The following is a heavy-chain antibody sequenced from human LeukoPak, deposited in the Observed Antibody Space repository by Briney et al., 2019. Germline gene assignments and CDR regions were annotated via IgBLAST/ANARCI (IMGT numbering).Heavy chain of an antibody. CDR2: TYYRSKWYN. J-gene: IGHJ5*02. CDR1: GDSVSSNSVA. V-gene: IGHV6-1*01. Sequence: SQTLSLTCAISGDSVSSNSVAWNWIRQSPSRGLEWLGRTYYRSKWYNDYALSVKSRISINPDTARNQFSLQLNSVTPEDTAVYYCAREGPGFDPWGQGTLVTVSS. CDR3: AREGPGFDP. D-gene: IGHD1-14*01.